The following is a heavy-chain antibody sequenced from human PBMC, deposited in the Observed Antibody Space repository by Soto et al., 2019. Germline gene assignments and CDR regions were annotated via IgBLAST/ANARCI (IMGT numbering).Heavy chain of an antibody. J-gene: IGHJ2*01. Sequence: QLQLRESGSGLVKPSQTLSLTCTVSGGSISSGGYSWSWIRQSPEKGLEWIGCIYPTGNTYYHPSLKSRVTISVDTSRNQFSLNLTSVTAADTAVDYCARAPPGPSPRWVLW. CDR2: IYPTGNT. D-gene: IGHD3-10*01. V-gene: IGHV4-30-2*06. CDR1: GGSISSGGYS. CDR3: ARAPPGPSPRWVL.